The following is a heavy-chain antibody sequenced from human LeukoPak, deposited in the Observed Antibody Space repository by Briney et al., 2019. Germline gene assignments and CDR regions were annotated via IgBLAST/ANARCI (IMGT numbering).Heavy chain of an antibody. CDR2: INHSGST. Sequence: SETLSLTCAVYGGSFSGYYWSWIRQPPGKGLEWIGEINHSGSTNYNPSLKSRVTISVDTSKNQFSLKLSSVTAADTAVYCCARGGDIAARHFDYWGQGTLVTVSS. D-gene: IGHD6-6*01. CDR1: GGSFSGYY. J-gene: IGHJ4*02. CDR3: ARGGDIAARHFDY. V-gene: IGHV4-34*01.